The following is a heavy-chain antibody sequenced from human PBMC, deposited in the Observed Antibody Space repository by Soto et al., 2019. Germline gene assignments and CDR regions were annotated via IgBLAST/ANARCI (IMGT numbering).Heavy chain of an antibody. V-gene: IGHV4-59*01. CDR2: IYYSGST. Sequence: QVQLQESGPGLVKPSETLSLTCTVSGGSISSYYWSWIRQPRGKGREWIGYIYYSGSTNYNPSLKSRVTISVDTSKNQFSLKLSSVTAADTAVYYCARDGYSSSWYHFDYWGQGTLVTVSS. D-gene: IGHD6-13*01. CDR1: GGSISSYY. CDR3: ARDGYSSSWYHFDY. J-gene: IGHJ4*02.